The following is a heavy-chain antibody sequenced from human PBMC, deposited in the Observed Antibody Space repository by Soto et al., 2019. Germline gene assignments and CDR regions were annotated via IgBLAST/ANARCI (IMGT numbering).Heavy chain of an antibody. V-gene: IGHV3-23*01. Sequence: EVQLLESGGGFVQPGESLRLSCVASGFTFSLSAMRWVRQAPGRGLEWVSSISGGGGSTEYTDSVKGRFTISRDKSKDTVHLQMNSLRAEDTAVYYCAKGPEYDILTGCDYWGQGALVTVSS. CDR2: ISGGGGST. CDR3: AKGPEYDILTGCDY. D-gene: IGHD3-9*01. J-gene: IGHJ4*02. CDR1: GFTFSLSA.